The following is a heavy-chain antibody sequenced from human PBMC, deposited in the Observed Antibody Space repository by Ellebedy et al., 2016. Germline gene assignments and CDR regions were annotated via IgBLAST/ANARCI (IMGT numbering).Heavy chain of an antibody. CDR2: IKPSGGDT. CDR1: GYSFTNYY. CDR3: ARDRPVNSIDY. D-gene: IGHD4-23*01. Sequence: ASVKVSCKASGYSFTNYYMHWVRQAPGQGLEWMGIIKPSGGDTSYAQKFQGRVTMTRDTSTSTVYMELSSLRSEDTAVYYCARDRPVNSIDYWGQGTLVTASS. J-gene: IGHJ4*02. V-gene: IGHV1-46*01.